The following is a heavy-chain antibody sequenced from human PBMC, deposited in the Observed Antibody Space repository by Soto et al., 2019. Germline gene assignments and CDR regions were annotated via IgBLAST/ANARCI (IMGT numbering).Heavy chain of an antibody. CDR1: GGTFSSYA. J-gene: IGHJ6*02. CDR2: IIPIFGTA. Sequence: ASVKVSCKASGGTFSSYAISWVRQAPGQGLEWMGGIIPIFGTANYAQKFQGRVTITADESTSTAYMELSSLRSEDTAVYYCASWRGYCSGGSCSNYYYYYGMDVWGQGTTVTVSS. CDR3: ASWRGYCSGGSCSNYYYYYGMDV. D-gene: IGHD2-15*01. V-gene: IGHV1-69*13.